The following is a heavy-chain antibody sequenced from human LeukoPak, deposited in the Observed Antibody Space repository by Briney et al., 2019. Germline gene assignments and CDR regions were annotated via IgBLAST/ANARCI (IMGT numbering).Heavy chain of an antibody. V-gene: IGHV3-15*01. J-gene: IGHJ4*03. CDR2: IKSKTDGGTT. CDR1: GFTFSNAW. Sequence: PGGSLRLSCAASGFTFSNAWMSWVRQAPGKGLEWVGRIKSKTDGGTTDYAAPVKGRFTISRDDSKNTLCLQMNSLKTEDTAVYYCTTGGLDYYDRRVFDYWGQGTTVTVSS. CDR3: TTGGLDYYDRRVFDY. D-gene: IGHD3-22*01.